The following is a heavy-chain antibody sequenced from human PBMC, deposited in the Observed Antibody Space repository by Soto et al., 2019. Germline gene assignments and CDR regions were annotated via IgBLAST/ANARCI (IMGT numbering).Heavy chain of an antibody. J-gene: IGHJ6*03. Sequence: SETLSLTCTVSGGSISSYYWSWIRQPPGKGLEWIGYIYYSGSTNYNPSLKSRVTISVDTSKNQFSLKLSSVTAADTAVYYCGRGVTVTRYYYYYYMDVWGKGTTVTVSS. V-gene: IGHV4-59*01. CDR3: GRGVTVTRYYYYYYMDV. D-gene: IGHD4-17*01. CDR2: IYYSGST. CDR1: GGSISSYY.